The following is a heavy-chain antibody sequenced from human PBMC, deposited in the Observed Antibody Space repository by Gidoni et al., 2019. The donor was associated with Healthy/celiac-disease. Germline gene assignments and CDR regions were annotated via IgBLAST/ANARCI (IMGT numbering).Heavy chain of an antibody. CDR1: GGSISSYY. J-gene: IGHJ5*02. V-gene: IGHV4-4*07. D-gene: IGHD5-12*01. CDR2: IYTSGST. Sequence: QVQLQESGPGLVKTSETLSLTCTVSGGSISSYYWSWIRQPAGKGLEWIGRIYTSGSTNYNPSLKSRVTMSVDTSKNQFSLKLSSVTAADTAVYYCARDGGHSGYDWGLGWFDPWGQGTLVTVSS. CDR3: ARDGGHSGYDWGLGWFDP.